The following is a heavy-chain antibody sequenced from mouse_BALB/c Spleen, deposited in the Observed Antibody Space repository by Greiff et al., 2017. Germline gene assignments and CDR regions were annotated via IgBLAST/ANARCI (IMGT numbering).Heavy chain of an antibody. CDR3: ARKDYGSLDY. CDR2: IWAGGST. CDR1: GFSLTSYG. Sequence: VQRVESGPGLVAPSQSLSITCTVSGFSLTSYGVHWVRQPPGKGLEWLGVIWAGGSTNYNSALMSRLSISKDNSKSQVFLKMNSLQANDTAIYYCARKDYGSLDYWGQGTSVTVSS. J-gene: IGHJ4*01. D-gene: IGHD1-1*01. V-gene: IGHV2-9*02.